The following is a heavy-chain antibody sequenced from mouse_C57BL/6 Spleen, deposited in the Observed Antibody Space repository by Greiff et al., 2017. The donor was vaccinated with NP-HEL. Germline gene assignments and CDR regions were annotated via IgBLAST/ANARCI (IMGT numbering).Heavy chain of an antibody. D-gene: IGHD1-1*01. Sequence: VQLQQSGPELVKPGASVKISCKASGYAFSSSWMNWVKQRPGKGLEWIGRIYPGDGDTNYNGKFKGKATLTADKSSSTAYMQLSSLTSEDSAVYFCARYITTVVVGYFDVWGTGTTVTVSS. CDR2: IYPGDGDT. J-gene: IGHJ1*03. V-gene: IGHV1-82*01. CDR3: ARYITTVVVGYFDV. CDR1: GYAFSSSW.